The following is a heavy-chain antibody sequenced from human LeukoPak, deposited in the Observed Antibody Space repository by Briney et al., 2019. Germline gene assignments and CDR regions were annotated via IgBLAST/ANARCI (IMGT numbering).Heavy chain of an antibody. J-gene: IGHJ4*02. CDR3: ARRIGGSSGYYYRYYFDY. CDR2: IYYSGST. D-gene: IGHD3-22*01. Sequence: KPSETLSLTCTVSGGSISSSSYYWGWIRQPPGKGLEWIGSIYYSGSTYYNPSLKSRVTISVDTSKNQFSLKLSSVTAADTAVYYCARRIGGSSGYYYRYYFDYWGQGTLVTVSS. CDR1: GGSISSSSYY. V-gene: IGHV4-39*01.